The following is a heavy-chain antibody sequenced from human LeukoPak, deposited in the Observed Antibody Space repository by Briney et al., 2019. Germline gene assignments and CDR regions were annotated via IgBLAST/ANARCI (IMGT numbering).Heavy chain of an antibody. D-gene: IGHD3-22*01. Sequence: SETLSLTCTVSGGSISSYYWSWIRQPPGKGLEWIAYIYYSGSTYYNPSLKSRVTISVDTSKNQFSLRLNSVTAADTAVYYCARSGGYFFDYWGQGTLVTVSS. V-gene: IGHV4-59*06. CDR2: IYYSGST. CDR3: ARSGGYFFDY. J-gene: IGHJ4*02. CDR1: GGSISSYY.